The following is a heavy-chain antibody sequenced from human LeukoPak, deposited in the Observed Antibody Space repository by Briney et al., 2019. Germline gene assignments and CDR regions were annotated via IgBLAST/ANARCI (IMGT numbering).Heavy chain of an antibody. CDR2: ISSSGSTI. CDR3: ARARRYYYDSSGYYYYYYYMDV. J-gene: IGHJ6*03. D-gene: IGHD3-22*01. CDR1: GFTFSSYE. Sequence: GGPLRLSCAASGFTFSSYEMNWVRQAPGKGLEWVSYISSSGSTIYYADSVKGRFTISRDNAKNSLYLQMNSLRAEDTAVYYCARARRYYYDSSGYYYYYYYMDVWGKGTTVTVSS. V-gene: IGHV3-48*03.